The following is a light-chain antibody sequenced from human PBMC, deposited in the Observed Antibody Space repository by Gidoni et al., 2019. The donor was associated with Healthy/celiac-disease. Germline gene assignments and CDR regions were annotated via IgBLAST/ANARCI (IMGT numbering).Light chain of an antibody. CDR1: SSDVGGYNH. V-gene: IGLV2-14*01. Sequence: QSALTQPASVSGSPGQSITISCTGTSSDVGGYNHVSWYQQHPGNAPKLMIYDVRNRPSGVSNRFSGSKSGNTASLTSSGLQAEDEADYYCSSYTSSSTYVFGTGTKVTVL. CDR2: DVR. J-gene: IGLJ1*01. CDR3: SSYTSSSTYV.